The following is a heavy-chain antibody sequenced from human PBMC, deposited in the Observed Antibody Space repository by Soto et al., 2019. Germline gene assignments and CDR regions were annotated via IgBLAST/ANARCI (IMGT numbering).Heavy chain of an antibody. Sequence: GGSLRFSCEALGFTFGSYSMGWVGQATGKGLEWVSAIRGSGGSPYNADSVKGRFTISRDNSKNTLYLQMNSLRAEDTAVYYCAKPIYSSSSDYWGQGTLVTVSS. J-gene: IGHJ4*02. CDR3: AKPIYSSSSDY. V-gene: IGHV3-23*01. D-gene: IGHD6-6*01. CDR1: GFTFGSYS. CDR2: IRGSGGSP.